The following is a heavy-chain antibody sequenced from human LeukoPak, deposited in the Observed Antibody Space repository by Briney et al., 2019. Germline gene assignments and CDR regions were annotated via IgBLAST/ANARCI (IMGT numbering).Heavy chain of an antibody. CDR1: GFTFSTYW. Sequence: PGGSLRLSCAASGFTFSTYWMHWVRQAPGEGLVWVSRIKSDGSDTSYADSMKGRFTISRDNAKNTLYLQMSSLRAEDTAVYYCARGFWTGVEYWGQGALVTVSS. D-gene: IGHD3/OR15-3a*01. CDR2: IKSDGSDT. CDR3: ARGFWTGVEY. J-gene: IGHJ4*02. V-gene: IGHV3-74*01.